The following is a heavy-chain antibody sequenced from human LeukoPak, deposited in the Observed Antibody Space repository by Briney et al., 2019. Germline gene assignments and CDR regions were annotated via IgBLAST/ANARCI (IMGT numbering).Heavy chain of an antibody. V-gene: IGHV4-34*01. J-gene: IGHJ5*02. CDR3: ASTGYSSSWYWFDP. CDR1: GGSFSGYY. Sequence: SETLSLTCAVYGGSFSGYYWSWIRQPPGKGLEWIGEINHSGSTNYNPSLKSRVTISVDTSKNQFSLKLSSVTAADTAVYYCASTGYSSSWYWFDPWGQGTLVTVSS. CDR2: INHSGST. D-gene: IGHD6-13*01.